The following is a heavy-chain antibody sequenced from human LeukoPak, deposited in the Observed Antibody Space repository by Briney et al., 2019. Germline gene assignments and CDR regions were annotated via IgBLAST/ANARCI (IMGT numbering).Heavy chain of an antibody. Sequence: PGGSLRLSCAGSGFTFSGYVMSWVRQAPRKGLEWVSAMSGGGDSTYDADSVKGRFTISRDNSKNTLYLQMNSLRAEDTAVYYCAKGSGSYRPYYFDYWGQGTLVIVSS. D-gene: IGHD3-10*01. CDR1: GFTFSGYV. CDR3: AKGSGSYRPYYFDY. V-gene: IGHV3-23*01. CDR2: MSGGGDST. J-gene: IGHJ4*02.